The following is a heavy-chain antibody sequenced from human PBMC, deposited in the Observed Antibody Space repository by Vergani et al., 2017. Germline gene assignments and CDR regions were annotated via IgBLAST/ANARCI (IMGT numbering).Heavy chain of an antibody. CDR3: AGLRGYYYGMDV. Sequence: QVQLVESGGALVRPGGSRGLSCAAPGLTFSDYNRSGIRQAPGKGVEWVSYISSSSIDTNYADSVKVRFTISRDNAKNSLYLQMNSLRAEDRAVYYCAGLRGYYYGMDVWGQGTTVTVSS. CDR1: GLTFSDYN. V-gene: IGHV3-11*06. J-gene: IGHJ6*02. CDR2: ISSSSIDT. D-gene: IGHD3-16*01.